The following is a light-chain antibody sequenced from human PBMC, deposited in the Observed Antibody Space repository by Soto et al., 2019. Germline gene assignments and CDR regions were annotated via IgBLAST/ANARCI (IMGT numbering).Light chain of an antibody. V-gene: IGLV1-44*01. CDR2: NTY. J-gene: IGLJ3*02. CDR3: AAWDDSLNGPV. Sequence: QSVLTQPPSASGTPGKRVIISCSGGGSNLGSNSGNWYQQLPGTAPKLLIYNTYQRPLGVPDRFSGSKSGTSASLAISGLQSEDEGDYFCAAWDDSLNGPVFGGGTKLTVL. CDR1: GSNLGSNS.